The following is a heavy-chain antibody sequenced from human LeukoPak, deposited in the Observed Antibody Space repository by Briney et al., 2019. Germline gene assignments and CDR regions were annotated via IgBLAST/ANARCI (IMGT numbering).Heavy chain of an antibody. CDR1: GFVFTSYS. Sequence: PGGSLRLSCAASGFVFTSYSMNWIRQAPGKGLEWVSVIYAGGAAYYADYVKGRFTISRDTSNNTLILQMHSLGVDDTAVYYCARSTSYHFDYWGQGTLVTVSS. CDR2: IYAGGAA. CDR3: ARSTSYHFDY. J-gene: IGHJ4*02. D-gene: IGHD2-2*01. V-gene: IGHV3-53*01.